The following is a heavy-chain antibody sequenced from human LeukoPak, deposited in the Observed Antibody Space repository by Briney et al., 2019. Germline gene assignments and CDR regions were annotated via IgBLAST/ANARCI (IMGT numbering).Heavy chain of an antibody. CDR2: IYYSGRT. Sequence: PSETLSLTCTVSGGSISSSTYYWGWIRQPPGKGLEWIGNIYYSGRTYYNPSLKSRVTISVDTSKNQFSLKLSSVTAADTAVYYCVARATTEGPFDYWGQGTLVTVSS. CDR3: VARATTEGPFDY. V-gene: IGHV4-39*01. J-gene: IGHJ4*02. D-gene: IGHD1-26*01. CDR1: GGSISSSTYY.